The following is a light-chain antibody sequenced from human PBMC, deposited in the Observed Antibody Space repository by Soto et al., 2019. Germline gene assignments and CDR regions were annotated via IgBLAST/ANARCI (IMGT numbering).Light chain of an antibody. CDR3: QQYGSSPWT. J-gene: IGKJ1*01. V-gene: IGKV3-20*01. CDR1: QNVRSN. CDR2: GAS. Sequence: EIVMTQSPATLSVSPGERATLSCRASQNVRSNLAWYQQKRGQAPRFLIYGASSRATGIPDRFSGSGSGTDFTLTISRLEPEDFAVYYCQQYGSSPWTFGQGTKVDI.